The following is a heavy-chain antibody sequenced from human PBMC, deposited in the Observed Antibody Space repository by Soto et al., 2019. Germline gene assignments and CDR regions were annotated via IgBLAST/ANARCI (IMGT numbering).Heavy chain of an antibody. D-gene: IGHD6-19*01. CDR2: IYYSGST. CDR3: ARGIEGWYQGRYYYGMDV. CDR1: GGSVSSGSYY. V-gene: IGHV4-61*01. Sequence: QVQLQESGPGLVKPSETLSLTCTVSGGSVSSGSYYWSWIRQPPGKGLEWIGYIYYSGSTNYNPPHKRRVTKSVATSKSQFSLKLSSVAAADTAVYYCARGIEGWYQGRYYYGMDVWGQGTTVTVSS. J-gene: IGHJ6*02.